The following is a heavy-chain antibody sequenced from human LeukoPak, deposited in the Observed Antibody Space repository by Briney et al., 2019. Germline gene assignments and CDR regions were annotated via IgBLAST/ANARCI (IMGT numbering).Heavy chain of an antibody. D-gene: IGHD3-10*01. J-gene: IGHJ4*02. CDR2: INAGNGNT. CDR3: ARVQGRPTNYGSGSYYPFDY. Sequence: GASVKVSCKASGYTFTSYAMHWVRQAPGQRLEWMGWINAGNGNTKYSQKFQGRVTITRDTSASTAYMELSSLRSEDTAVYYCARVQGRPTNYGSGSYYPFDYWGQGTLVTVSS. V-gene: IGHV1-3*01. CDR1: GYTFTSYA.